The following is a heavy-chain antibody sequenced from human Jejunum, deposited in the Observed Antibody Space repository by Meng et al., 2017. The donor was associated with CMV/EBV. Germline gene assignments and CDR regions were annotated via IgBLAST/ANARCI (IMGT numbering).Heavy chain of an antibody. Sequence: VSGGSISGYYWSWIRQPPGERLEWIGYITYSESTNYNPSLKSRVTISVDTSKNQFSLKLSSVTDADTAVYYCARVRTSGWFIIDYWGQGTLVTVSS. CDR3: ARVRTSGWFIIDY. V-gene: IGHV4-59*01. CDR2: ITYSEST. D-gene: IGHD6-19*01. CDR1: GGSISGYY. J-gene: IGHJ4*02.